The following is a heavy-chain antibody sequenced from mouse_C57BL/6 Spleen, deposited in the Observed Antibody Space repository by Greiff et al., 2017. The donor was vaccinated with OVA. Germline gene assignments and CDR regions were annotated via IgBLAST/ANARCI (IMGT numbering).Heavy chain of an antibody. CDR3: ARPRYYSSSWDY. CDR2: INPNNGGT. Sequence: VQLQQSGPELVKPGASVKISCKASGYTFTDYYMNWVKQSHGKSLEWIGDINPNNGGTSYNQKFKGKATLTVDKSSSTAYMELRSLTSEDSAVYYCARPRYYSSSWDYWGQGTTLTVSS. V-gene: IGHV1-26*01. D-gene: IGHD1-1*01. CDR1: GYTFTDYY. J-gene: IGHJ2*01.